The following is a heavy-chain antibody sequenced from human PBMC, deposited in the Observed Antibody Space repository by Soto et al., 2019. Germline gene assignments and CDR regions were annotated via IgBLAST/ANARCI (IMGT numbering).Heavy chain of an antibody. D-gene: IGHD3-10*01. CDR2: ISYDGSNK. Sequence: PGGSLRLSCAASGFTFSSYGMHWVRQAPGKGLEWVAVISYDGSNKYYADSVKGRFTISRDNSKNTLYLQMNSLRAEDTAVYYCAKEKYPYGSGSYDLSWFDPWGQGTLVTVSS. J-gene: IGHJ5*02. CDR3: AKEKYPYGSGSYDLSWFDP. V-gene: IGHV3-30*18. CDR1: GFTFSSYG.